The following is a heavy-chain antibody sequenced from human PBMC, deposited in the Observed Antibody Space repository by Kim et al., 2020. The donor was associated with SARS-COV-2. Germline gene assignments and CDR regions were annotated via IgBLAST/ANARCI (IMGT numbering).Heavy chain of an antibody. CDR2: ISAIDGST. Sequence: GGSLRLSCAASGFAFTSYAMSWVRQAPGKGLEWVSGISAIDGSTYYADSVKGRFTLSRDNSKNTLYLQMSSLRADDTAVYFCAKERCSSTSCPTWKYYFDYWGQGTLVTVSS. CDR1: GFAFTSYA. J-gene: IGHJ4*02. CDR3: AKERCSSTSCPTWKYYFDY. D-gene: IGHD2-2*01. V-gene: IGHV3-23*01.